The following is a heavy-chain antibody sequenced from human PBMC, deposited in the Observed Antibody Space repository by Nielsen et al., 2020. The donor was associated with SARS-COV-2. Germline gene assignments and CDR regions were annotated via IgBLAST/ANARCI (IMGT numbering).Heavy chain of an antibody. J-gene: IGHJ6*02. Sequence: ASVKVSCKASGYTFTSYAMHWVRQAPGQRLEWMGWINAGNGNTKYSQKFQGRVTITRDTSASTAYMELSSLRSEDTAVYYCARDHHLSSSWLCYYYGMDVWGQGTTVTVSS. CDR1: GYTFTSYA. CDR2: INAGNGNT. D-gene: IGHD6-13*01. CDR3: ARDHHLSSSWLCYYYGMDV. V-gene: IGHV1-3*01.